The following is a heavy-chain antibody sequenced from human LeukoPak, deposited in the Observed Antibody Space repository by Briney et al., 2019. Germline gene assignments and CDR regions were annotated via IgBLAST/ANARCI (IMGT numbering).Heavy chain of an antibody. CDR2: IYYSGST. CDR3: ARHVDHYDSSGRRIFDI. J-gene: IGHJ3*02. V-gene: IGHV4-39*01. Sequence: SETLSLTCAVYGGSFSGYYWGWIRQPPGKGLEWIGSIYYSGSTYYNPSLKSRVTISVDTSKNQFSLNLSSVTAADTAVYYCARHVDHYDSSGRRIFDIWGQGTMVTVAS. D-gene: IGHD3-22*01. CDR1: GGSFSGYY.